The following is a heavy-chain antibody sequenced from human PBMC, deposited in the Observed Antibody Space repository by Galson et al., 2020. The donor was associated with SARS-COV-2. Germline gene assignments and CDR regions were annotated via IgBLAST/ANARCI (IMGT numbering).Heavy chain of an antibody. J-gene: IGHJ4*02. D-gene: IGHD3-10*01. CDR3: ARGAGAWFGELLDY. Sequence: KISCKASGYTFKNYALNWVRQAPGQGLEWMAWINTNTGNPTYAQDFTGRFVFSLDTSVSTAYLQINSLKAEDTAVYYCARGAGAWFGELLDYWGQGTLVTVSS. CDR2: INTNTGNP. V-gene: IGHV7-4-1*02. CDR1: GYTFKNYA.